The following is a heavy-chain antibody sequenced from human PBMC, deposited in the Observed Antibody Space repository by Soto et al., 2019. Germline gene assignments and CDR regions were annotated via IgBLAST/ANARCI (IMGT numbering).Heavy chain of an antibody. CDR3: AKVPPVPSAAGFDS. J-gene: IGHJ4*02. CDR1: GFTFSSYG. D-gene: IGHD6-19*01. Sequence: GGSLRLACAASGFTFSSYGMHWVRQAPGKGLEWVAVISYDGSNKYYADSVKGRFTISRDNSKNTLYLQMNSLRAEDTAVYYCAKVPPVPSAAGFDSCGRGT. CDR2: ISYDGSNK. V-gene: IGHV3-30*18.